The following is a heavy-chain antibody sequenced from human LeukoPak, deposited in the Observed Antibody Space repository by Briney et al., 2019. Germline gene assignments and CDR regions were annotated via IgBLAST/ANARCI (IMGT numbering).Heavy chain of an antibody. CDR3: ASTDQLLYERLDY. D-gene: IGHD2-2*02. J-gene: IGHJ4*02. CDR2: IIPILGIA. V-gene: IGHV1-69*04. CDR1: GGTFSSYA. Sequence: SVKVSCKASGGTFSSYAISWVRQAPGQGLEGMGRIIPILGIANYAQTFQGRVTITADKSTSTAYMEVSSLRCGETAVYYCASTDQLLYERLDYWGQGTLVTVSS.